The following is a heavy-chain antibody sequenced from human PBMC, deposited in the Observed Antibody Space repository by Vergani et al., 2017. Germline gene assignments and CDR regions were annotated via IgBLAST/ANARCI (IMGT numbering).Heavy chain of an antibody. V-gene: IGHV3-9*01. Sequence: EVDLVESGGGLAQPGGSLRLSCEASGITFWKFGMHWVRHGPVKGLEWVSGISWNSGAVDYADSVRGRFTISRDNAKNSLFLEMNSLRFEDTAVYFCTKGSVYYHDSAGHGYDPYTGFDLWGQGTLVTVSS. J-gene: IGHJ3*01. CDR2: ISWNSGAV. D-gene: IGHD5-12*01. CDR1: GITFWKFG. CDR3: TKGSVYYHDSAGHGYDPYTGFDL.